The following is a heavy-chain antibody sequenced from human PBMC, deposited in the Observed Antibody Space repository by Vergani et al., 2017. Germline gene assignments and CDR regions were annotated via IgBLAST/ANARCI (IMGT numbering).Heavy chain of an antibody. CDR3: ASTPPAYSYGYGEYNWFDP. Sequence: QVQLVQSGAEVKKPGSSVKVSCKASGGTFSSYAISWVRQAPGQGLEWMGGIIPIFGTANYAQKFQGRVTINADESKSTAYMELSSLRSEDTAVYDCASTPPAYSYGYGEYNWFDPWGQGTLVTVSS. CDR2: IIPIFGTA. J-gene: IGHJ5*02. V-gene: IGHV1-69*12. CDR1: GGTFSSYA. D-gene: IGHD5-18*01.